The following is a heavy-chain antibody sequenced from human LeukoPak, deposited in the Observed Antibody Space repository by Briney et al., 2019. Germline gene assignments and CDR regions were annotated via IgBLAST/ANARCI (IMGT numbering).Heavy chain of an antibody. CDR2: FYNGINT. V-gene: IGHV3-66*01. CDR1: GLTVSSNY. D-gene: IGHD5-18*01. J-gene: IGHJ4*02. Sequence: PGGSLRLSCAAAGLTVSSNYMTWVRQAPGKGLEWVSVFYNGINTYYADSVKGGFTTSRDNSKNTLYLQMNSLRVEDTAVCFCARVGSGNTYGYADYWGQGTLVTVSS. CDR3: ARVGSGNTYGYADY.